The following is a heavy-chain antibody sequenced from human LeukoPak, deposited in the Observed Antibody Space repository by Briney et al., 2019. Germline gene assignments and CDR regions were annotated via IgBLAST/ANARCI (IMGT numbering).Heavy chain of an antibody. CDR3: AKVATWTYFDS. D-gene: IGHD3/OR15-3a*01. CDR2: IGDSGVPT. CDR1: QFTFTTYA. J-gene: IGHJ4*02. Sequence: GGSLRLSCAASQFTFTTYAMSWVRQAPGRGLEWVSSIGDSGVPTYYADSAKGRFTISRDNSQNTLYLQMNSLGADDTAVYYCAKVATWTYFDSWGRGTLVTVSS. V-gene: IGHV3-23*01.